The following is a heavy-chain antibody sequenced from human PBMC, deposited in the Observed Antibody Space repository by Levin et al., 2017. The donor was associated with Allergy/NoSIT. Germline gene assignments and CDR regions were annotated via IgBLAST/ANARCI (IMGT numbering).Heavy chain of an antibody. CDR3: AKDYVNCSNGRCYSVPIDS. V-gene: IGHV3-23*01. J-gene: IGHJ4*02. CDR2: FTDHGIT. Sequence: GESLKISCAASGFTFSSYAMSWVRQAPGKGLEWVSTFTDHGITYYADSVKGRFTISRDNSKNTLQVQMDSLRAEDTAVYYCAKDYVNCSNGRCYSVPIDSWGQGTLVTVSS. CDR1: GFTFSSYA. D-gene: IGHD2-15*01.